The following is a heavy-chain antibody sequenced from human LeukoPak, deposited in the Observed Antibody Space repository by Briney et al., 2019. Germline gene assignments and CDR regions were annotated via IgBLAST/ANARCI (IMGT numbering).Heavy chain of an antibody. Sequence: PSETLSLTCTVSGGSISSSSYYWGWIRQPPGKGLEWIGSIYYSGSTYYNPSLKSRVTISVDTSKSQFSLKLSSVTAADTAVYYCARDRGGSFGSGWFDPWGQGTLVTVSS. D-gene: IGHD6-19*01. CDR3: ARDRGGSFGSGWFDP. CDR1: GGSISSSSYY. J-gene: IGHJ5*02. CDR2: IYYSGST. V-gene: IGHV4-39*07.